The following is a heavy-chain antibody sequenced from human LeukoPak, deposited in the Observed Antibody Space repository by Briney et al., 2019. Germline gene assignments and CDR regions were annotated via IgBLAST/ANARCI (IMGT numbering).Heavy chain of an antibody. J-gene: IGHJ4*02. V-gene: IGHV3-53*01. Sequence: GGSLRLSCAASGLTISTTYVNWVRQAPGKGLEWVSVIYSGGVTYYADSVKGRFTISRDISRNMVYLQMNNLRAEDTAVYYCARSNHGPDYWGQGTLVTVS. CDR3: ARSNHGPDY. CDR1: GLTISTTY. D-gene: IGHD1-14*01. CDR2: IYSGGVT.